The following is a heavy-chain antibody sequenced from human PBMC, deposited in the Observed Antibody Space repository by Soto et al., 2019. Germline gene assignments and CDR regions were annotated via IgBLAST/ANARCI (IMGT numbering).Heavy chain of an antibody. CDR1: GFTFTNAW. V-gene: IGHV3-15*07. J-gene: IGHJ4*02. CDR2: IKSKTDGGTT. Sequence: GGSLRLSCAASGFTFTNAWMNWVRQAPGKGLEWVGRIKSKTDGGTTDYAAPVKGRFNISRDNSKNTLYLQMNSLRAEDTAVYYCVKGGYRYFDYWGQGTLVTVSS. CDR3: VKGGYRYFDY. D-gene: IGHD5-12*01.